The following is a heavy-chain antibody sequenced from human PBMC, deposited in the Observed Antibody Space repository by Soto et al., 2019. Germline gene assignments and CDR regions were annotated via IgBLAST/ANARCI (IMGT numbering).Heavy chain of an antibody. Sequence: PSETLSLTCTVSGDSISSGDYYWSWIRQPPGKGLEWIGCIYYSGNTYYNPSLKRRVTISVDTSKNQFSLKLSSVTAADTAVYYCARHYDVFDYWGQGTLVTVSS. CDR2: IYYSGNT. J-gene: IGHJ4*02. D-gene: IGHD3-3*01. CDR1: GDSISSGDYY. V-gene: IGHV4-39*01. CDR3: ARHYDVFDY.